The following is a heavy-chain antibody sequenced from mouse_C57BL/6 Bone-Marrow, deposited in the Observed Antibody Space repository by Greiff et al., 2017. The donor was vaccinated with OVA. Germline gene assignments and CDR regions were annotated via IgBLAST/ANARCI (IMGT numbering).Heavy chain of an antibody. Sequence: EVQRVESGGGLVQPKGSLKLSCAASGFTFNTYAMHWVRQAPGRGLEWVARIRRKSSNYATYYADSVKDRFTISRDDSQSMLYLQMNNLKTEDTAMYYCVREAGAWFAYWGQGTLVTVSA. V-gene: IGHV10-3*01. CDR3: VREAGAWFAY. J-gene: IGHJ3*01. CDR1: GFTFNTYA. CDR2: IRRKSSNYAT. D-gene: IGHD3-3*01.